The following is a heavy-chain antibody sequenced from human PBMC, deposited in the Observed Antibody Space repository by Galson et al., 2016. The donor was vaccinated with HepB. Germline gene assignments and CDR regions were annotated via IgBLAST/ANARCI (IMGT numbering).Heavy chain of an antibody. CDR3: ARDKGREFGEVSYYYGLDV. CDR2: ISNTSTTI. V-gene: IGHV3-48*02. CDR1: GFTFRSYN. Sequence: SLRLSCAASGFTFRSYNMNWVRQVPGKGLQWLSYISNTSTTIYYADSVKGRFTISRDNAKDSLYLQMNSLRDEDTAVYYCARDKGREFGEVSYYYGLDVWGLGTTVTVSS. J-gene: IGHJ6*02. D-gene: IGHD3-10*01.